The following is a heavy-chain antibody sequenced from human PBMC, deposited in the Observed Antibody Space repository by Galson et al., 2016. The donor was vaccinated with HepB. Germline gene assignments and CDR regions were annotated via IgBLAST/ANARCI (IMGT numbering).Heavy chain of an antibody. J-gene: IGHJ4*02. Sequence: SLRLSCAASGFTFSSSAMNWVRQAPGKGLEWLSHISGGSSTIYYADSVKGRFTVSRDNAKNSLYLQMNSLRDDDTAVYYCAKPSLSSGLYYFDYWGRGTLVTVSS. CDR1: GFTFSSSA. V-gene: IGHV3-48*02. CDR2: ISGGSSTI. D-gene: IGHD6-19*01. CDR3: AKPSLSSGLYYFDY.